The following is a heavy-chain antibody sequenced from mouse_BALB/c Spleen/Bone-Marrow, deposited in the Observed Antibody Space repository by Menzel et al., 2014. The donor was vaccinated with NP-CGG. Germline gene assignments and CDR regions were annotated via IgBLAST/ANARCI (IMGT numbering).Heavy chain of an antibody. CDR1: GFTFSSYT. CDR3: TREDTNWDFDY. CDR2: ISSGGSYT. J-gene: IGHJ2*01. Sequence: EVKLVESGGVLVKPGGSLKLSCAASGFTFSSYTMSWVRQTPEKRLEWVATISSGGSYTYYPDSVKGRFTISRDNAKNTLYLQMSSLKSEDTAMYYCTREDTNWDFDYWGQGTTLTVSS. V-gene: IGHV5-6-4*01. D-gene: IGHD4-1*01.